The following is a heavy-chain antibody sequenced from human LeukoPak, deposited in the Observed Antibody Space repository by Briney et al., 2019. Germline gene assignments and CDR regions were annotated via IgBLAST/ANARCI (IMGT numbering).Heavy chain of an antibody. CDR2: INTDGTVT. J-gene: IGHJ4*02. CDR1: GFTFSKYW. V-gene: IGHV3-74*01. Sequence: GGSLRLSCAASGFTFSKYWMLWVRQAPGKGLESVSRINTDGTVTTYTDSVKGRFTVSRDNADSTMFLQMNSVRDEDTAVYYCATKQWLAPPPDSWGQGTPVTVSS. CDR3: ATKQWLAPPPDS. D-gene: IGHD6-19*01.